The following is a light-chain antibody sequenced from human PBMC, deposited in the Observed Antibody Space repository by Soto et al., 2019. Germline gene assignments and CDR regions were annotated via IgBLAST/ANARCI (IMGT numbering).Light chain of an antibody. J-gene: IGKJ4*01. CDR1: QSVSRN. CDR3: QQSYSTPT. CDR2: DAS. Sequence: DIHMTQSPSSLSASVGGRATISCRASQSVSRNLSWYQQRPGQAPKLLISDASSMECGVPSRFSGSGSGTDFTLTISSLQPEDFAAYYCQQSYSTPTFGGGTKVDIK. V-gene: IGKV1-39*01.